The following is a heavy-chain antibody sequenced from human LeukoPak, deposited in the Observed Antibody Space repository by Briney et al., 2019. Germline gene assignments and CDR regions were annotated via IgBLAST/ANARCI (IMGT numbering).Heavy chain of an antibody. CDR1: GGSISSGGYS. V-gene: IGHV4-30-2*01. CDR3: ARKLRYFDY. J-gene: IGHJ4*02. D-gene: IGHD3-9*01. CDR2: IYHSGST. Sequence: SETLSLTCAVSGGSISSGGYSWSWIRQPPGKSLEWIGYIYHSGSTYYNPSLKSRVTISVDRSKNQFSLKLSSVTAADTAVYYCARKLRYFDYWGQGTLVTVSS.